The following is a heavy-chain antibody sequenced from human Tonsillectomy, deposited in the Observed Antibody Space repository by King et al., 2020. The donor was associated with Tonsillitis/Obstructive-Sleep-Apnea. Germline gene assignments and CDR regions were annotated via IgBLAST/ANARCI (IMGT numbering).Heavy chain of an antibody. CDR2: IMSSSSYT. D-gene: IGHD2-2*01. J-gene: IGHJ5*02. CDR3: ARRSSSCSSTSCYNWFDP. CDR1: GYTFSDYY. V-gene: IGHV3-11*05. Sequence: VQLVESGGGLVKPGGSLRLSCAAAGYTFSDYYRSWIRQAQGKGLEWVSYIMSSSSYTLYADAVKGRFTISRDNAKNSLYLQMNSLRAEDTAVYYCARRSSSCSSTSCYNWFDPWGQGTLVTVSS.